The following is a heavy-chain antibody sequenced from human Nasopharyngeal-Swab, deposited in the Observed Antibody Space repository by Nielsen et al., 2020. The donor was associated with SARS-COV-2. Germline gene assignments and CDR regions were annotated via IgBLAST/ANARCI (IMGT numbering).Heavy chain of an antibody. Sequence: GESLKISCAASGFTFSNAWMSWVRQAPGKGLEWVGRIKSKTDGGTTDYAAPVKGRFTISRDDSKNTLYLQMNSLRAEDTAVYYCAKDRDGYSYGTNAFDIWGQGTMVTVSS. D-gene: IGHD5-18*01. CDR1: GFTFSNAW. CDR3: AKDRDGYSYGTNAFDI. CDR2: IKSKTDGGTT. V-gene: IGHV3-15*01. J-gene: IGHJ3*02.